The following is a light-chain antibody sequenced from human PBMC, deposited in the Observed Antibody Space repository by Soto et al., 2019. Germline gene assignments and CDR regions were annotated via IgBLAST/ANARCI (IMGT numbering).Light chain of an antibody. CDR3: HSYDSSLSGSSV. CDR1: SYNIGAGYD. Sequence: QSVLTQPPSVSGAPGQRVTISCTGSSYNIGAGYDVHWYQQLPGTAPKLLIYGNSNRPSGVPDRFSGSKSGTSASLAITGLQAEDEADYYCHSYDSSLSGSSVFGTGTQLTVL. V-gene: IGLV1-40*01. J-gene: IGLJ7*01. CDR2: GNS.